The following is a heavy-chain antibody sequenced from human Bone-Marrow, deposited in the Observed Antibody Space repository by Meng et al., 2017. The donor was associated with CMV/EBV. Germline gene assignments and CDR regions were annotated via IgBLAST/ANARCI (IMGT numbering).Heavy chain of an antibody. V-gene: IGHV4-39*07. D-gene: IGHD2-2*01. CDR2: IYYSGST. CDR1: GGSISSSSYY. CDR3: ARDSCSSTSCDDY. J-gene: IGHJ4*02. Sequence: PETLSLTCTVSGGSISSSSYYWGWIRQPSGKGLEWIGSIYYSGSTYYNPSLKSRVTISVDTSKNQFSLKLSSVTAADTAVYYCARDSCSSTSCDDYWGQGTQVTVSS.